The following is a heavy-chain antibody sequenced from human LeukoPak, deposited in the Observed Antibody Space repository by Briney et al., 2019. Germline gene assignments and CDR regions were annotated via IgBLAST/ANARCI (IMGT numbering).Heavy chain of an antibody. CDR1: GGSFSNFY. D-gene: IGHD6-19*01. CDR2: IVFSGTT. Sequence: SETLSLTCTVSGGSFSNFYWSWIRQSPGKGLEWIGYIVFSGTTNYNPSLRSRATISVDTSKNQFSLRLTSVTASDTAVYYCARGLPGYSNGDDAFNVWGRGTMVTVSS. CDR3: ARGLPGYSNGDDAFNV. V-gene: IGHV4-59*01. J-gene: IGHJ3*01.